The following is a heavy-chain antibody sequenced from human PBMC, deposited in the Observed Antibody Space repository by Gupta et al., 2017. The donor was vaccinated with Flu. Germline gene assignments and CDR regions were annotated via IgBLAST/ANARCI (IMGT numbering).Heavy chain of an antibody. CDR2: IDWDDDK. V-gene: IGHV2-70*04. CDR3: ARNRGGYDFDY. Sequence: QVTLKESGPALVKPTQTLTLTCTFSGFSLSSSGMRVSWIRQPPGKALEWLVRIDWDDDKFYSTSLKTRLTISKDTSKNQVVLTMTNMEPVDTGTYYCARNRGGYDFDYWGQGTLVTVS. CDR1: GFSLSSSGMR. D-gene: IGHD3-22*01. J-gene: IGHJ4*02.